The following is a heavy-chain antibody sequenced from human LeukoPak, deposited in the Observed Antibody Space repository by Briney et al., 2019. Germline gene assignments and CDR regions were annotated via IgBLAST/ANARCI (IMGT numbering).Heavy chain of an antibody. CDR1: GFTFSNYW. CDR3: AKEARDVLLWFGELLV. Sequence: GGSLRLSCAASGFTFSNYWMIWVRQGPGKGLGWVANINQDGNGKQYVDSVKGRFTISRDNARKSLYLQMNSLRAEDTAVYYCAKEARDVLLWFGELLVWGQGTLVTVSS. V-gene: IGHV3-7*03. D-gene: IGHD3-10*01. J-gene: IGHJ4*02. CDR2: INQDGNGK.